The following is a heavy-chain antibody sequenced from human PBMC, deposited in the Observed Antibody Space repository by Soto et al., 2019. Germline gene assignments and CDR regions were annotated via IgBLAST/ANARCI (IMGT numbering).Heavy chain of an antibody. CDR3: ARALVVPAAMDYYYYYMDV. D-gene: IGHD2-2*01. CDR2: IYHSGST. V-gene: IGHV4-4*02. J-gene: IGHJ6*03. CDR1: SGSISSSNW. Sequence: SETLSLTCAVSSGSISSSNWWSWVRQPPGKGLEWIGEIYHSGSTNYNPSLKSRVTISVDKSKNQFSLKLSSVTAADTAVYYCARALVVPAAMDYYYYYMDVWGKGTTVTVSS.